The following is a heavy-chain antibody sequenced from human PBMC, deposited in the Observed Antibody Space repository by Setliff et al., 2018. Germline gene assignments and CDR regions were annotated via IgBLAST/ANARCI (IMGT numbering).Heavy chain of an antibody. CDR3: ARAPGRNIRGDY. CDR1: GESIRSNNW. J-gene: IGHJ4*02. CDR2: IYQSGTT. Sequence: SETLSLTCTVSGESIRSNNWWNWVRQPPGKGLEWIGDIYQSGTTNYNPSLRSRVTISADTSKNQFSLKLKSVTAADTAVYYCARAPGRNIRGDYWGQGALVTVSS. D-gene: IGHD3-10*01. V-gene: IGHV4-4*02.